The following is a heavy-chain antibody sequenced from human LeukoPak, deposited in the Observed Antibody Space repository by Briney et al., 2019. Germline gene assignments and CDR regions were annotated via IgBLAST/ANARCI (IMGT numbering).Heavy chain of an antibody. D-gene: IGHD6-19*01. V-gene: IGHV3-30-3*01. Sequence: GGSLRLSCAVSGFTFSSYAMHWVRQAPGKGLEWVAVISYDGSNKYYADSVKGRFTISRDNSKNTLYLQMNSLRAEDTAVYYCAKDRSSSGWPYYFDYWGQGTLVTVSS. CDR2: ISYDGSNK. CDR1: GFTFSSYA. CDR3: AKDRSSSGWPYYFDY. J-gene: IGHJ4*02.